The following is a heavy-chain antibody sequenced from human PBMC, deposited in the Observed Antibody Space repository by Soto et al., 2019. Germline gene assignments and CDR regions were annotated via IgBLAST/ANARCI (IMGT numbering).Heavy chain of an antibody. CDR2: IIPILGIA. J-gene: IGHJ4*02. CDR3: AIDPYSSSAVV. D-gene: IGHD6-13*01. CDR1: GGTFSSYT. Sequence: QVQLVQSGAEVKKPGSSVKVSCKASGGTFSSYTISWVRQAPGQGLEWMGRIIPILGIANYAQKFKGRVTITADKSTSTAYMELSSLRSEDTAVYYCAIDPYSSSAVVWGQGTLVTVSS. V-gene: IGHV1-69*08.